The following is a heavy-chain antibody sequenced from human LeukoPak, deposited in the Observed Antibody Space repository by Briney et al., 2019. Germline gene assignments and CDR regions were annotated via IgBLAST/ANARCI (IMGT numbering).Heavy chain of an antibody. CDR1: GGTFSSYA. D-gene: IGHD3-22*01. CDR2: IIPIFGTA. J-gene: IGHJ4*02. Sequence: ASVKVSCKASGGTFSSYAISWVRQAPGQGLEWMGGIIPIFGTANYAQKFQGRVTITADESTSTAYMELSSLRSEDTAVYYCARNYYDSSGYYFIPNFDYWGQGTLVTVSS. CDR3: ARNYYDSSGYYFIPNFDY. V-gene: IGHV1-69*13.